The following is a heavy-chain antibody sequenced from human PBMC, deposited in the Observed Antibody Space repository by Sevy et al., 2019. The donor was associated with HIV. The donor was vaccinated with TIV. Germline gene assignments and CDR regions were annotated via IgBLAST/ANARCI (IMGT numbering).Heavy chain of an antibody. J-gene: IGHJ4*02. D-gene: IGHD3-16*02. CDR3: ARGGEYYDYVWGSYRYQNFDY. Sequence: SQTLSLTCAISGDSVSSNSAAWNWIRQSPSRGLEWLGRTYYRSKGYNDYAVSVKSRITINPDTSKNQFSLQLNSVTPEDTAVYYCARGGEYYDYVWGSYRYQNFDYWGQGTLVTVSS. CDR2: TYYRSKGYN. CDR1: GDSVSSNSAA. V-gene: IGHV6-1*01.